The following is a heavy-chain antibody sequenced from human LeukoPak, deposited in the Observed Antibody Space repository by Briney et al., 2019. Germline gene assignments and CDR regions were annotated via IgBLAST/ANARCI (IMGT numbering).Heavy chain of an antibody. CDR3: ARGGSGWYHWFDS. J-gene: IGHJ5*01. CDR2: ISGSGGRT. V-gene: IGHV3-23*01. D-gene: IGHD6-19*01. CDR1: GFTFSSYA. Sequence: GGSLRLSCAASGFTFSSYAMSWVRQAPRKGLEWVSSISGSGGRTDYADSVKGRFTISRDNSKNTLYLQVTSLRAEDTAVYYCARGGSGWYHWFDSWGQGTLVTVSS.